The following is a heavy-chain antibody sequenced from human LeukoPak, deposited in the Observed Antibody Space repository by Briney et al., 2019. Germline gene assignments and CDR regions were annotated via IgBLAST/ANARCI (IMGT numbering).Heavy chain of an antibody. CDR3: ARDEAAAGTFLDY. Sequence: GRSLRLSCAASGFTFSSYSMNWVRQAPGKGLEWVSSISSSSSYIYYADSVKGRFTISRDNAKNSLYLQMNSLRAEDTAVYYCARDEAAAGTFLDYWGQGTLVTVSS. CDR2: ISSSSSYI. D-gene: IGHD6-13*01. CDR1: GFTFSSYS. J-gene: IGHJ4*02. V-gene: IGHV3-21*01.